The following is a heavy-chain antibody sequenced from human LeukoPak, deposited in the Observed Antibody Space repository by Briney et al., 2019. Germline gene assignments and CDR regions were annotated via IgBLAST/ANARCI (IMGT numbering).Heavy chain of an antibody. J-gene: IGHJ4*02. CDR2: IYSGGST. Sequence: GGSLRLSCAASGFTVSSNYMSWVRQAPGKGLEWVSVIYSGGSTNYADSVKGRFTISRDNSKNALYLQLNSLRAEDTAVFYCARVFGGHFDYWGQGTLVTVSS. V-gene: IGHV3-53*01. CDR1: GFTVSSNY. CDR3: ARVFGGHFDY. D-gene: IGHD3-3*01.